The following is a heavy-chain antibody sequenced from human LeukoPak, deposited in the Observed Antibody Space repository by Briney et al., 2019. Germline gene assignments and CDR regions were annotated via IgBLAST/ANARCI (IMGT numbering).Heavy chain of an antibody. D-gene: IGHD2-2*01. CDR2: VSGSSGSA. V-gene: IGHV3-23*01. Sequence: GGSLRVSCAASGFTFSGYAMNWVRQAPGKGVERVSAVSGSSGSAYYADSVKGRFTISRDNSKNTLYLQMNSLRAEDTAVYYCARDLSSTSSWATVPDYWGQGTLVTVSS. CDR3: ARDLSSTSSWATVPDY. CDR1: GFTFSGYA. J-gene: IGHJ4*02.